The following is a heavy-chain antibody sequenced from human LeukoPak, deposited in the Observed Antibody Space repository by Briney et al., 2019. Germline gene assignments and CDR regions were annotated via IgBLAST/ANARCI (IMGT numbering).Heavy chain of an antibody. J-gene: IGHJ4*02. CDR2: IRYDGSYK. V-gene: IGHV3-30*02. CDR1: GFTFSSYG. Sequence: PGGSLRLSCAASGFTFSSYGMHWVRQAPGKGLEWVAFIRYDGSYKSYADSVKGRFTISRDNSKNTLYLHINSLRAEDTALYYCVKDNPLDYWGQGTLVIVSS. CDR3: VKDNPLDY.